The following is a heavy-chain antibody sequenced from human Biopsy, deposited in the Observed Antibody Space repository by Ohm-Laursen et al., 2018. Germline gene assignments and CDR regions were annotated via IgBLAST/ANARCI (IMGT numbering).Heavy chain of an antibody. Sequence: SVKVSCKASGYTFTSYGISWVRQASGQGLEWMGWINTENGNTIYAQNLQGRVTMTADTSTSTAYMEVTSLRSDDTAVYYCARAKLEPVYYYYGMDVWGQGTTVTVSS. D-gene: IGHD1-1*01. CDR2: INTENGNT. CDR3: ARAKLEPVYYYYGMDV. V-gene: IGHV1-18*01. CDR1: GYTFTSYG. J-gene: IGHJ6*02.